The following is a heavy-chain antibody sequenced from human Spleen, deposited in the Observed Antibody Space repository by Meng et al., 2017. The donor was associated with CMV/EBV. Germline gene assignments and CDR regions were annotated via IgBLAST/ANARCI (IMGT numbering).Heavy chain of an antibody. CDR1: EFSVSRDH. CDR3: ARWVGGYFDS. Sequence: GSLRLSCTASEFSVSRDHMTWIRQAPGKGLEWVSVVYSGDKTNYADSVKGRFTISRDNSKNTLYLQMSSLRVDDTAVYYCARWVGGYFDSWGQGTLVTVSS. J-gene: IGHJ4*02. D-gene: IGHD3-16*01. CDR2: VYSGDKT. V-gene: IGHV3-53*01.